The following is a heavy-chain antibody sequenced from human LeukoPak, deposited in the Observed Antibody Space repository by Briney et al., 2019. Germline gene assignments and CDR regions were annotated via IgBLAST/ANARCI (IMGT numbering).Heavy chain of an antibody. CDR3: ANVRWEIVRSECCIL. J-gene: IGHJ2*01. CDR2: INPNSGRT. V-gene: IGHV1-2*02. D-gene: IGHD4-23*01. Sequence: ASVTVSCLASGCIFTGNFMHWVRQAPGQGLEWMGWINPNSGRTNYAQKFQGRVIMTRQRSIRTACMALSSLRSDEEPVSVCANVRWEIVRSECCILGGR. CDR1: GCIFTGNF.